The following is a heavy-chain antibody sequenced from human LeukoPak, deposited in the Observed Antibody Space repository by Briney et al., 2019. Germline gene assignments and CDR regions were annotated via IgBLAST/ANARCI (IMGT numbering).Heavy chain of an antibody. Sequence: ASVKVSCKASGYTFTSYGISWVRQAPGQGLEWMGWINPNSGGTNYAQKFQGRVTMSRDTSISTAYMELSRLRSDDTAVYYCARDPYGSGSPLDYWGQGTLVTVSS. CDR1: GYTFTSYG. D-gene: IGHD3-10*01. J-gene: IGHJ4*02. CDR2: INPNSGGT. V-gene: IGHV1-2*02. CDR3: ARDPYGSGSPLDY.